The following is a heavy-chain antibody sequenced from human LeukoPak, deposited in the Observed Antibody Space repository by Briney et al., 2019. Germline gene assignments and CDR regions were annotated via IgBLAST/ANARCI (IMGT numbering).Heavy chain of an antibody. CDR2: ISYDGSNK. D-gene: IGHD6-13*01. J-gene: IGHJ4*02. CDR3: ASTSIAAAGLNDY. CDR1: GFTFSSYA. Sequence: PGRSLRLSCAASGFTFSSYAMHWVRQAPGKGLEWVAVISYDGSNKYYADSVKGRFTISRDNSKNTLYLQMNSLRAKDTAVYYCASTSIAAAGLNDYWGQGTLVTVSS. V-gene: IGHV3-30-3*01.